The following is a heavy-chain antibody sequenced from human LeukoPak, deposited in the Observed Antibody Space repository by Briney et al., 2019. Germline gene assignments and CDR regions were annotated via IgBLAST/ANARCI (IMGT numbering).Heavy chain of an antibody. V-gene: IGHV4-38-2*02. CDR2: IYHSGST. CDR3: ASPGIAAAGTIDY. CDR1: GYSISSGYY. Sequence: SETLSLTCTVSGYSISSGYYWGWIRQPPGKGLEWIGSIYHSGSTYYNPSLKSRVTISVDTSKNQFSLKLSSVTAADTAVYYSASPGIAAAGTIDYWGQGTLVTVSS. D-gene: IGHD6-13*01. J-gene: IGHJ4*02.